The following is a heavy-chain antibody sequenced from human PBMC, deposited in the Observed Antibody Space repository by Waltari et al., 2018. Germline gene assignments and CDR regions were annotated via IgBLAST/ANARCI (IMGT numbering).Heavy chain of an antibody. CDR3: AKALYSSGWYEGVDY. J-gene: IGHJ4*02. CDR1: GFTFSTYG. D-gene: IGHD6-19*01. V-gene: IGHV3-30*02. Sequence: QVQLVESGGGVVQPGGSLRLSCAASGFTFSTYGMHWVRQAPGKGLEWVAFIRYDGSNKYYGDSVKGRFTSSRDNSKNTLYLQMNSLRAEDTAVYYCAKALYSSGWYEGVDYWGQGTLVTVSS. CDR2: IRYDGSNK.